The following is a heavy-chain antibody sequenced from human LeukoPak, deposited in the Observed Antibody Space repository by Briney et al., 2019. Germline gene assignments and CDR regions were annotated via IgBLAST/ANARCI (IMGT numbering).Heavy chain of an antibody. J-gene: IGHJ4*02. V-gene: IGHV3-23*01. Sequence: PGGSLRLSCAASGFTFSSYAMSWVRQAPGKGLEWVSAISGSGGSTYYADSVKGRFTISRDNSKNTLYLQMNSLRAEDTAVYYCAKDRTRANAYYGSGSPFDYWGQGTLVTVSS. CDR1: GFTFSSYA. CDR2: ISGSGGST. CDR3: AKDRTRANAYYGSGSPFDY. D-gene: IGHD3-10*01.